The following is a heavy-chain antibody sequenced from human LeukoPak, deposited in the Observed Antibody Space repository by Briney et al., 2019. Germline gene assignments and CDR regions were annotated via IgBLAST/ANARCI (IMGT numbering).Heavy chain of an antibody. CDR3: ATATIYDAFDI. CDR2: ISSSGSTI. J-gene: IGHJ3*02. Sequence: PGGSLRLSCAASGFTFSNYNMNWVRQAPGKGLEWVSYISSSGSTIYYADSVKGRFTISRDNAKNSLYLQMNSLRADDTAVYYCATATIYDAFDIWGQGTMVTVSS. V-gene: IGHV3-48*04. D-gene: IGHD3-9*01. CDR1: GFTFSNYN.